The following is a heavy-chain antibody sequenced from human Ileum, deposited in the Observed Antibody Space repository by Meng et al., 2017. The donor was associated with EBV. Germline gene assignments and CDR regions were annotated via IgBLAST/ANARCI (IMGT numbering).Heavy chain of an antibody. CDR1: GCAVASSALY. CDR2: IYDYDGNI. Sequence: RWYEVAPVVLVRSGTLSLPFHISGCAVASSALYWAWMRQFRRTRLEWMGSIYDYDGNIHNNPSLKSQVPISVDTSKYQYSLKLTSVTAADTAVYYCARRSHSSRPHWGQGTLVTVSS. V-gene: IGHV4-39*01. CDR3: ARRSHSSRPH. D-gene: IGHD3-22*01. J-gene: IGHJ4*02.